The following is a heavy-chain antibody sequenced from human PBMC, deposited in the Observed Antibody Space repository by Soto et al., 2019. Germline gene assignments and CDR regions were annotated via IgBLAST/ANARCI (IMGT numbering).Heavy chain of an antibody. Sequence: QVQLVQSGAEVKKPGASVKVSCKASGYTFTSYGISWVRQAPGQGLEWMGWISAYNGNTNYAQKLQGRVTMTTDTSTSTGYMGMTSLRSDETAVYYCASNYYGSGSYYNSGSYGMDVWGQGTTVTVSS. CDR1: GYTFTSYG. V-gene: IGHV1-18*01. CDR2: ISAYNGNT. J-gene: IGHJ6*02. D-gene: IGHD3-10*01. CDR3: ASNYYGSGSYYNSGSYGMDV.